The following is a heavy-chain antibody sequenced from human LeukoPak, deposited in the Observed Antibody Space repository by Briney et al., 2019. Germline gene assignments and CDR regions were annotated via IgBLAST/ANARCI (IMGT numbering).Heavy chain of an antibody. V-gene: IGHV3-23*01. CDR2: ISASGGTT. Sequence: GGSLRLSCAASGLTFSSDAMNWVRQAPGKGLEWVSVISASGGTTFYADSVKGRFTISRDNSKNTLYLQMNSLRAEDTAVYYCAKNPQYSSGWYSDYWGQGTLVTVSS. CDR3: AKNPQYSSGWYSDY. D-gene: IGHD6-19*01. J-gene: IGHJ4*02. CDR1: GLTFSSDA.